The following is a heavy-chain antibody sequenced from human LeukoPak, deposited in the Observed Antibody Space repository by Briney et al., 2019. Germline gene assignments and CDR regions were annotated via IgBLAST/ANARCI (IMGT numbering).Heavy chain of an antibody. CDR3: ARVVNRVAFDI. CDR1: GFTFSNYG. CDR2: IWYDGNNK. J-gene: IGHJ3*02. Sequence: PGGSLRLSCAASGFTFSNYGMHWVRQAPGKGLEWVALIWYDGNNKYYVDSVKGRFTISRDISKNTLYLQMNSLRAEDTAVFYCARVVNRVAFDIWGLGTVVAVSS. D-gene: IGHD2-21*01. V-gene: IGHV3-33*01.